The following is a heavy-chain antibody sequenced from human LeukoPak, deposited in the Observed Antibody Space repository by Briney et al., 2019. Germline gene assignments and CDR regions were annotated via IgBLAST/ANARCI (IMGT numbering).Heavy chain of an antibody. D-gene: IGHD3-22*01. Sequence: SGGSLRLSCAASGFTFSGYSMSWVRQAPGKGPEWVSTISGSGDATYYADSVEGRFTISRDNSKNTLYLQMNSLSAEDTAFYYCARDLYPNSLILVVSDYWGQGTVVTVSS. CDR2: ISGSGDAT. V-gene: IGHV3-23*01. J-gene: IGHJ4*02. CDR3: ARDLYPNSLILVVSDY. CDR1: GFTFSGYS.